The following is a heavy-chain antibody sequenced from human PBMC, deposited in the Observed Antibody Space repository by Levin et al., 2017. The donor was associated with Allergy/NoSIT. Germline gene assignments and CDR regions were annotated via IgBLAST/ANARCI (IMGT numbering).Heavy chain of an antibody. Sequence: GGSLRLSCAASGFTFSNFAMSWVRQAPGKGLEWVSTISNSGGSTYNADSVKGRFTISRDNSKNTLYLQMNSLRAEDTAVYYCAKEGYSSGLSDYWGQGTLVTVSS. CDR1: GFTFSNFA. V-gene: IGHV3-23*01. CDR3: AKEGYSSGLSDY. CDR2: ISNSGGST. D-gene: IGHD5-18*01. J-gene: IGHJ4*02.